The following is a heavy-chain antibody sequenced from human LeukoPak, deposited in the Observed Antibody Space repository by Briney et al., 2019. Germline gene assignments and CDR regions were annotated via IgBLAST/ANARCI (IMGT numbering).Heavy chain of an antibody. J-gene: IGHJ5*02. CDR1: GYTFTAYY. Sequence: ASVRVSCKASGYTFTAYYIHWVRQAPGQGLEWMGRINPNSGDTNYAQKFQGRVTMTRDTSINTAYMELSRLRSDDTAVYYCARVSSPLQYNWFDPWGQGTLVAVSS. D-gene: IGHD1-14*01. CDR3: ARVSSPLQYNWFDP. CDR2: INPNSGDT. V-gene: IGHV1-2*06.